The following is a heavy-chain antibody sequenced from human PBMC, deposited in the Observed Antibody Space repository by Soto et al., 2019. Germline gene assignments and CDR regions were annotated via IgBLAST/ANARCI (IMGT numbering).Heavy chain of an antibody. V-gene: IGHV3-74*01. D-gene: IGHD2-15*01. Sequence: EVQLVESGGGLVQPGGSLRLSCAGSGFTFSTYWMHWVRQGPGRGLVWVSRISSDGSSTTYADSVKGRFTTSRDNARNTLYLQMDSLRAEDTAIYYCARATGSNNPFDSWGQGTLVTVSS. CDR3: ARATGSNNPFDS. CDR2: ISSDGSST. J-gene: IGHJ4*02. CDR1: GFTFSTYW.